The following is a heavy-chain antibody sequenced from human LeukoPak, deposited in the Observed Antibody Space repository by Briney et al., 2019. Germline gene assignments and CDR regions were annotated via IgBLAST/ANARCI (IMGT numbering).Heavy chain of an antibody. Sequence: GRSLRLSCAASGFTFSSYGMPWVRQAPGKGLEWVSGISGSGGRTCYADSGKGRFTISRDNSKNTLYLQMNSLRAEDRAVYYCAKTEGWDWFDPWGQGTLVTVSS. J-gene: IGHJ5*02. CDR3: AKTEGWDWFDP. CDR1: GFTFSSYG. D-gene: IGHD1-26*01. V-gene: IGHV3-23*01. CDR2: ISGSGGRT.